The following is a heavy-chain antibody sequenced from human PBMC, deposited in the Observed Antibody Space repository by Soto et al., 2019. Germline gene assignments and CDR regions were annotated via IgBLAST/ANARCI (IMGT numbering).Heavy chain of an antibody. CDR3: ARDIDSNYDGIDV. CDR2: ISRLADST. V-gene: IGHV3-23*01. J-gene: IGHJ6*02. Sequence: PGGSLRLSCAASGFTFDSYAMNWVRQAPGTGLEWVSAISRLADSTYYADSVRGRFTISRDNSKNTLYLEVNSLRAEDAGVYSCARDIDSNYDGIDVWGQGTKVTVSS. CDR1: GFTFDSYA. D-gene: IGHD4-4*01.